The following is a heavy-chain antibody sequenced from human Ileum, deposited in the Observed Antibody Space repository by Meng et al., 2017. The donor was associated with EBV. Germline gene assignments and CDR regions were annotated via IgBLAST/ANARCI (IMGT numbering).Heavy chain of an antibody. D-gene: IGHD1-14*01. Sequence: LVEAGGGWVQPGGSLRLSCAASGFTFSDYSLSWIRQAPGKGLQVIASIGLSADAIYYADSVKGRFTISRDNANNSLYLQMNNLRVDETAVYYCAGRNNWFDPWGQGTLVTVSS. J-gene: IGHJ5*02. CDR1: GFTFSDYS. CDR2: IGLSADAI. CDR3: AGRNNWFDP. V-gene: IGHV3-11*01.